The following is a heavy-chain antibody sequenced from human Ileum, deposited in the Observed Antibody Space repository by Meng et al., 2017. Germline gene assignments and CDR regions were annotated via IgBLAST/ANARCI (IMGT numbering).Heavy chain of an antibody. CDR1: RYTFTNYD. D-gene: IGHD1-26*01. CDR2: INTNTGNP. V-gene: IGHV7-4-1*02. J-gene: IGHJ4*02. CDR3: ATSGGGFDY. Sequence: QVQMVQTGSELKKHGDSVKVSCKASRYTFTNYDIKWVRQAPGQGLEWMGWINTNTGNPTYAQGFTGRFVFSLDTSVNTAHLQISTLTAVDTAVYYCATSGGGFDYWGQGALVTVSS.